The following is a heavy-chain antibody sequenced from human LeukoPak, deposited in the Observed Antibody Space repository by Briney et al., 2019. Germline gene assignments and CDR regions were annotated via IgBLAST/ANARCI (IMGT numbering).Heavy chain of an antibody. D-gene: IGHD6-6*01. CDR2: ISPTGSTT. V-gene: IGHV3-74*01. Sequence: GGSLRLSCTASGFSFSGHWIHWARQLPGKGLVWVSRISPTGSTTSYADSVKGRFTVSRDNAKNILYLQVNNLRAEDTAVYYCARGPNSNWSGLDFWGQGTLLTVSS. J-gene: IGHJ4*02. CDR1: GFSFSGHW. CDR3: ARGPNSNWSGLDF.